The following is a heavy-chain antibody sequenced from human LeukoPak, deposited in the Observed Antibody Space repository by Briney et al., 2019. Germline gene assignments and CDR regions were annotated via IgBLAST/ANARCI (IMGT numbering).Heavy chain of an antibody. V-gene: IGHV4-38-2*02. Sequence: SETLSLTCTVSGYSLTSGHFWGWIRQPPGKGLEWIGSIFHTGSTYYNASLQSRVTISIDTSKNQFSLKLSSVTAADTAVYYCARGRIAAAGDYWGQGTLVTVSS. CDR3: ARGRIAAAGDY. J-gene: IGHJ4*02. CDR1: GYSLTSGHF. CDR2: IFHTGST. D-gene: IGHD6-13*01.